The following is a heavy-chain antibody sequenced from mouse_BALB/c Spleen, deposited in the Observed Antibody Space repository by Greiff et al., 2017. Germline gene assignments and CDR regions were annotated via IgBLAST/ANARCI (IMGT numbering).Heavy chain of an antibody. V-gene: IGHV1-63*02. CDR2: IYPGGGYT. CDR1: GYTFTNYW. CDR3: SRGATVVAEDY. D-gene: IGHD1-1*01. Sequence: VQLQQSGAELVRPGTSVKISCKASGYTFTNYWLGWVKQRPGHGLEWIGEIYPGGGYTNYNEKFKGKATLTADTSSSTAYMQLSSLTSEDSAVYFCSRGATVVAEDYWGQGTTLTVSS. J-gene: IGHJ2*01.